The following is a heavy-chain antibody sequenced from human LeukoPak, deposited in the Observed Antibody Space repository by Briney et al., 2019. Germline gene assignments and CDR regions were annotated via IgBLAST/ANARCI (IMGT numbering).Heavy chain of an antibody. CDR2: ISYDGSNK. CDR1: GFTFSSYA. CDR3: AREGYSYGRAFDY. Sequence: GGSLRLSCAASGFTFSSYAMRWVRQAPGKGLEWVAVISYDGSNKYYADSVKGRFTISRDNSKNTLYLQMNSLRAEDTAVYYCAREGYSYGRAFDYWGQGTLVTVSS. D-gene: IGHD5-18*01. J-gene: IGHJ4*02. V-gene: IGHV3-30-3*01.